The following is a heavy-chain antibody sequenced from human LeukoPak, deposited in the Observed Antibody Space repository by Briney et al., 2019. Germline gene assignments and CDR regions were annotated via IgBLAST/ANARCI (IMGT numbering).Heavy chain of an antibody. Sequence: ASVKVSCKASGYTFTGHYIHWVRQAPGQGLEWMGWINPNSGDTNYVQKFQGRVTMTRDTSISTAYMELSRLTSDDTAVYYCTRATRTYYYDSSGFPARFDPWGQGTLVTVSS. CDR3: TRATRTYYYDSSGFPARFDP. J-gene: IGHJ5*02. V-gene: IGHV1-2*02. CDR1: GYTFTGHY. D-gene: IGHD3-22*01. CDR2: INPNSGDT.